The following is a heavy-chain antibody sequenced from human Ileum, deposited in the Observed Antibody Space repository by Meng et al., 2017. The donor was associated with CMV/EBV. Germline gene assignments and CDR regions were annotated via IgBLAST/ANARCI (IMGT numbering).Heavy chain of an antibody. V-gene: IGHV1-2*02. CDR2: INTNSGGT. J-gene: IGHJ5*02. CDR3: ARRGCSSTSCYGDNWFDP. CDR1: TFTGYY. D-gene: IGHD2-2*01. Sequence: TFTGYYMHWVRQAPGQGLEWMGWINTNSGGTNYAQKFQGRVTMTRDTSISTAYMELSRLRSDDTAVYYCARRGCSSTSCYGDNWFDPWGQGTLVTVSS.